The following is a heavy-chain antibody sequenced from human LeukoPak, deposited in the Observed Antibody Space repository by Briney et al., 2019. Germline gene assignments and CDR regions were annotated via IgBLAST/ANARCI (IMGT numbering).Heavy chain of an antibody. CDR3: RAAAGTRGAKFDP. J-gene: IGHJ5*02. D-gene: IGHD6-13*01. CDR2: IYYSGST. Sequence: SETLSLTCTVSGGSISSSSYYWGWIRQPPGKGLEWIGSIYYSGSTYYNPSLKSRVTISVDTSKNQFSLKLSSVTAEDTAVYYCRAAAGTRGAKFDPWGQGTLVTVSS. V-gene: IGHV4-39*07. CDR1: GGSISSSSYY.